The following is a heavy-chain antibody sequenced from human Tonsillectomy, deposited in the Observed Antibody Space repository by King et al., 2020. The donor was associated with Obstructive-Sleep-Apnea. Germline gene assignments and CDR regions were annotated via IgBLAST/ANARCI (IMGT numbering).Heavy chain of an antibody. Sequence: VQLVESGGGVGQPGRSLRLSCAASGFSFSNYGMHWVRQAPGKGLEWVAVIWYDGSNRYYADSVKGRFTISRDDSKNRLYLQMNSLRVEDTAVYYCARQGGYCGGDCYPGYFDLWGRGTLVTVSS. CDR3: ARQGGYCGGDCYPGYFDL. CDR1: GFSFSNYG. D-gene: IGHD2-21*02. V-gene: IGHV3-33*01. CDR2: IWYDGSNR. J-gene: IGHJ2*01.